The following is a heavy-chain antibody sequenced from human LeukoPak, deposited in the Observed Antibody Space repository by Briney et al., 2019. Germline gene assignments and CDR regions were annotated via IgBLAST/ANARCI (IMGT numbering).Heavy chain of an antibody. CDR1: GFTFSTHG. Sequence: PGGSLRLSCSASGFTFSTHGMNWVRQAPGRGLEWVPGIRGNGITTYYADSAKGRFTISRDNSKNTVYLQMNSLRAEDTAIYYCAKDDRWLQYNDWGQGTLVTVSS. D-gene: IGHD5-24*01. V-gene: IGHV3-23*01. CDR2: IRGNGITT. J-gene: IGHJ4*02. CDR3: AKDDRWLQYND.